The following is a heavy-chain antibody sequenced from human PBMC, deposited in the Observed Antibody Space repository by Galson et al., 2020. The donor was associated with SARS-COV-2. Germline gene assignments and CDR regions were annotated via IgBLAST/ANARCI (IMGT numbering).Heavy chain of an antibody. CDR2: IYYSGST. V-gene: IGHV4-59*08. J-gene: IGHJ4*02. D-gene: IGHD3-22*01. CDR3: ARGDTDYYDSGGYYYYFDY. CDR1: GGSISSYY. Sequence: ETSETLSLTCTVSGGSISSYYWSWIRQPPGKGLEWIGYIYYSGSTNYNPSLKSRVTISVDTSKNQFSLKLSSVTAADTAVYYCARGDTDYYDSGGYYYYFDYWGQGTLVTVSS.